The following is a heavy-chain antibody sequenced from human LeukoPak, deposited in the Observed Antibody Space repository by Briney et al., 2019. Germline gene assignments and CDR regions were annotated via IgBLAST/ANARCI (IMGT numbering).Heavy chain of an antibody. CDR3: GRADRLHGGPYLIGP. CDR1: GYSFTDYY. D-gene: IGHD2-21*01. J-gene: IGHJ5*02. CDR2: INPNSGGT. V-gene: IGHV1-2*02. Sequence: ASVKVSCKTSGYSFTDYYMHWVRQAPGQGLEWMGWINPNSGGTSSAQKFQGRVTMTRDTSISTVYMEVSWLTSDDTAIYYCGRADRLHGGPYLIGPWGQGTLVTVSS.